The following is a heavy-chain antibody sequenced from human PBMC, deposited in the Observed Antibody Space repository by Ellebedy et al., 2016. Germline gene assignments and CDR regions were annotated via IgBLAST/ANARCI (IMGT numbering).Heavy chain of an antibody. CDR2: ISSSSSYI. J-gene: IGHJ4*02. V-gene: IGHV3-21*01. CDR1: GFTFSSYS. CDR3: ARQDTAMVPDFDY. Sequence: GGSLRLSCAASGFTFSSYSMNWVRQAPGKGLEWVSSISSSSSYIYYADSVKGRFTISRDNAKNSLYLQMNSLRAEDTAVYYCARQDTAMVPDFDYWGQGTLVTVSS. D-gene: IGHD5-18*01.